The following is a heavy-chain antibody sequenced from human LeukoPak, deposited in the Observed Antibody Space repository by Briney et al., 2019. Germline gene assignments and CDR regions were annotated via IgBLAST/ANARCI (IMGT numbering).Heavy chain of an antibody. CDR3: ERRDDAFDI. V-gene: IGHV3-23*01. CDR2: ISGSGVST. Sequence: PGGSLRLSCAAFGFTFSSYAMSWVRQAPGKGLEWVSTISGSGVSTYYADSVKGRFTISRDNSKNTLYQQMNSLRAEDTAVYYCERRDDAFDIWGQGTMVTVSS. J-gene: IGHJ3*02. CDR1: GFTFSSYA.